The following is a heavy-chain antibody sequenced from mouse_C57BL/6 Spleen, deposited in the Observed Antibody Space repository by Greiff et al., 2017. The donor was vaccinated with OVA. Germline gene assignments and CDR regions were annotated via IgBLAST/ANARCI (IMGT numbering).Heavy chain of an antibody. V-gene: IGHV10-1*01. D-gene: IGHD1-1*01. Sequence: EVKVVESGGGLVQPKGSLKLSCAASGFSFNTYAMNWVRQAPGKGLEWVARIRSKSNNYATYYADSVKDRFTIYRDDSESMLYLQMNNFKTADTAMYYCLRAYYYGSSGYFDVWGTGTTVTVSS. CDR2: IRSKSNNYAT. CDR3: LRAYYYGSSGYFDV. CDR1: GFSFNTYA. J-gene: IGHJ1*03.